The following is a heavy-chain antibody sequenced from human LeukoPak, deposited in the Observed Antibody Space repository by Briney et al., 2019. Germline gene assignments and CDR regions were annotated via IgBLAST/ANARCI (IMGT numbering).Heavy chain of an antibody. D-gene: IGHD2-15*01. J-gene: IGHJ5*02. V-gene: IGHV3-23*01. Sequence: GGSLRLSCAASGFTFSSYAMSWVRQAPGKELEWVSAISGSGGSTHYADSVKGRFTISRDNSKNTLYLQMNSLRAEDTAVYYCARDIVVVVAYNRFDPWGQGTLVTVSS. CDR3: ARDIVVVVAYNRFDP. CDR1: GFTFSSYA. CDR2: ISGSGGST.